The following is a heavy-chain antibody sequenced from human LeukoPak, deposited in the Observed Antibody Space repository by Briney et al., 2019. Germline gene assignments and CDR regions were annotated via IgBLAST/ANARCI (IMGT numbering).Heavy chain of an antibody. Sequence: ASVKVSCKASGYTFTSYYMHWVRQAPGQGLEWMGIINPSGGSTSYAQKFQGRVTMTRDTSTSAVYMELSSLRSEDTAVYYCARDRAVAGFFDYWGQGTLVTVSS. CDR2: INPSGGST. V-gene: IGHV1-46*01. D-gene: IGHD6-19*01. CDR1: GYTFTSYY. J-gene: IGHJ4*02. CDR3: ARDRAVAGFFDY.